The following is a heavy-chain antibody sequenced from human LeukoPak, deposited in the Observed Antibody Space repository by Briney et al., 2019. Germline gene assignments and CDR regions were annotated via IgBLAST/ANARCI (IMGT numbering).Heavy chain of an antibody. V-gene: IGHV1-18*01. Sequence: GASVKVSCKASGYTFTSYGISWVRQAPGQGLEWMGWISAYNGNTNYAQKLQGRVTMTTDTSTSTAYMELRSLGSDDTAVYYCARDRLITMVRGVFDYWGQGTLVTVSS. CDR2: ISAYNGNT. CDR1: GYTFTSYG. D-gene: IGHD3-10*01. CDR3: ARDRLITMVRGVFDY. J-gene: IGHJ4*02.